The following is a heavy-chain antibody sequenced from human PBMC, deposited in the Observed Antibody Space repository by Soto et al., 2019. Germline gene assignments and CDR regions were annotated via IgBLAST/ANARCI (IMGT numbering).Heavy chain of an antibody. J-gene: IGHJ4*02. Sequence: EVQLLESGGGLVQPGGSLRLSCAASGFSFSDYAMTWVRQAPGKGLEWVSTSIDNGGSTYYADSVKGRFTISRDNSKKTLYLQMNSLRAEDTAVYHCAKGLVPAAKTSLNDYWGQGTLVTVSS. CDR2: SIDNGGST. D-gene: IGHD2-2*01. V-gene: IGHV3-23*01. CDR1: GFSFSDYA. CDR3: AKGLVPAAKTSLNDY.